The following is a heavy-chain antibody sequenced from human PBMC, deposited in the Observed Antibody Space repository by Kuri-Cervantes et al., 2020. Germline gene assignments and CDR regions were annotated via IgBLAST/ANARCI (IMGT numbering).Heavy chain of an antibody. V-gene: IGHV4-61*01. Sequence: SETLSLTCTVSGGSDSSASHNWSWLRQSPGKGLEWIGYIFNSGTTSYNPSLKRRVTISADTSNNQFSLKLSSVTAADTAVYYCARDVHGMDVWGQGTTVTVSS. CDR2: IFNSGTT. CDR1: GGSDSSASHN. J-gene: IGHJ6*02. CDR3: ARDVHGMDV.